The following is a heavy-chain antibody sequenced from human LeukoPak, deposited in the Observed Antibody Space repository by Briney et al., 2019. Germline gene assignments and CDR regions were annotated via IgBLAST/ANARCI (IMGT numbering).Heavy chain of an antibody. CDR1: RFTFSSHA. Sequence: GGSLRLSCAASRFTFSSHAMSWVRQAPGKGLEWVSAISGSGGSTYYADSVKGRFAISRDNSKNTLYLQMNSLRAEDTAVYYCAKDFGGSYQYYFDYWGQGTLVTVSS. D-gene: IGHD1-26*01. J-gene: IGHJ4*02. CDR2: ISGSGGST. CDR3: AKDFGGSYQYYFDY. V-gene: IGHV3-23*01.